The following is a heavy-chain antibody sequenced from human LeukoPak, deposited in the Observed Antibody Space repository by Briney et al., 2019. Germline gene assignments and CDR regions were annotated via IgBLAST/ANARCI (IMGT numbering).Heavy chain of an antibody. CDR3: ARDILTGFDWFDP. V-gene: IGHV3-7*03. D-gene: IGHD3-9*01. CDR2: IKQDGSEK. J-gene: IGHJ5*02. Sequence: AGGSLRLSCAASGFTFSSYWMSWVRQAPGKGLEWVANIKQDGSEKYYVDSVKGRFTISRDNAKNSLYLQMNSLRAEDTAVYYCARDILTGFDWFDPWGQGTLVTVSS. CDR1: GFTFSSYW.